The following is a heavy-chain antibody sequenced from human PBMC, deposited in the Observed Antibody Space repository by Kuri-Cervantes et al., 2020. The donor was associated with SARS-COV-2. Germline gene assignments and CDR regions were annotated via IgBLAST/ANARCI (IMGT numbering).Heavy chain of an antibody. CDR1: GGSFSGYY. CDR2: INHSGST. D-gene: IGHD3-16*01. J-gene: IGHJ4*02. V-gene: IGHV4-34*01. Sequence: SETLSLTCAVYGGSFSGYYWSWIRQPPGKGLEWIGEINHSGSTNYNPSLKSRVTISVDTSKNQFSLKLSSVTAADTAVYCCARAWGYWGQGTLVTVSS. CDR3: ARAWGY.